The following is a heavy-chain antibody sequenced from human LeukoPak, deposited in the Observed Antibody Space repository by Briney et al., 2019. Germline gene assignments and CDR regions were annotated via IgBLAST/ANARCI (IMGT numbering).Heavy chain of an antibody. J-gene: IGHJ4*02. D-gene: IGHD6-25*01. V-gene: IGHV3-30*18. CDR3: AKALGGTCLDY. Sequence: GGSERLSCASSGFTFSSYAMTWVRQAPGKGLEWVAFISYDGSIKYDEDSVKGRFTISRDNSKNTLYLQVNSLRVEDTAFYYCAKALGGTCLDYWGQGTLVTVSS. CDR2: ISYDGSIK. CDR1: GFTFSSYA.